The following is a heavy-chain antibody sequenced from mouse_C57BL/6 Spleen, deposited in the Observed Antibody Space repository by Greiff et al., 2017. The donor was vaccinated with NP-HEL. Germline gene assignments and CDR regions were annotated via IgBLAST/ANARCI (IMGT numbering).Heavy chain of an antibody. Sequence: VMLVESGPGLVQPSQSLSITCTVSGFSLTSYGVHWVRQSPGKGLEWLGVIWSGGSTDYNAAFISRLSISKDNSKSQVFFKMNSLQADDTAIYYCARKMRGYDPYAMDYWGQGTSVTVSS. D-gene: IGHD2-2*01. CDR1: GFSLTSYG. J-gene: IGHJ4*01. V-gene: IGHV2-2*01. CDR3: ARKMRGYDPYAMDY. CDR2: IWSGGST.